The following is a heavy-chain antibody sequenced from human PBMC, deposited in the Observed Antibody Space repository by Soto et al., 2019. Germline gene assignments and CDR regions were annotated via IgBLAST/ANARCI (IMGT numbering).Heavy chain of an antibody. V-gene: IGHV3-7*01. Sequence: GGSLRLSCAASGFIFSSYWMSWVRQAPGKGLEWVANIKQDGSEKYYVDSVKGRFTVSRDNAQNSVFLLMNNLRAEDSAIYYCARDRDWAFEVWGQEARVTVSS. CDR2: IKQDGSEK. CDR3: ARDRDWAFEV. J-gene: IGHJ4*02. D-gene: IGHD3-9*01. CDR1: GFIFSSYW.